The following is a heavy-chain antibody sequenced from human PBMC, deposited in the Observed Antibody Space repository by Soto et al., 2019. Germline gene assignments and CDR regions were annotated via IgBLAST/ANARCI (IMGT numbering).Heavy chain of an antibody. J-gene: IGHJ6*02. D-gene: IGHD3-3*01. CDR3: AIRYDFSDYYGMDV. CDR2: FDPEDGET. Sequence: ASVKVSCKVSGYTLTELSMHWVRQAPGKGLEWMGGFDPEDGETIYAQKFQGRVTMTEDTSTDTAYVELSSLRSEDTAVYYCAIRYDFSDYYGMDVWGQGTTVTVSS. V-gene: IGHV1-24*01. CDR1: GYTLTELS.